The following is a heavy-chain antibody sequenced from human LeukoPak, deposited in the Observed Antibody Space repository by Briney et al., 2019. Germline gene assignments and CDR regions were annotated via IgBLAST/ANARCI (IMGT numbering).Heavy chain of an antibody. CDR2: IYYSGST. CDR3: ARSPGGYDSSGQHDAFDI. Sequence: KASETLSLTCTVSNVSISSGRYYWGCIRQPPGKGLEWIGSIYYSGSTYYNPSLKSRVTISVDMSNNQFSLKLSSVTAADTAVYYCARSPGGYDSSGQHDAFDIWGQGTMVTVSS. D-gene: IGHD3-22*01. CDR1: NVSISSGRYY. V-gene: IGHV4-39*07. J-gene: IGHJ3*02.